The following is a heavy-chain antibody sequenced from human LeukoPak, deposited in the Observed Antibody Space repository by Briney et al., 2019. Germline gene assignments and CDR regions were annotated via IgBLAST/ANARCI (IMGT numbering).Heavy chain of an antibody. V-gene: IGHV4-59*01. CDR1: GGSISSYY. CDR2: IYYSGST. J-gene: IGHJ4*02. CDR3: ARANYGSGSYYLDY. Sequence: KTSETLSLTCTVSGGSISSYYWSWIRQPPGKGLEWIGYIYYSGSTSYNPSLKSRVTISVDTSKNQFSPKLSSVTAADTAVYYCARANYGSGSYYLDYWGQGTLVTVSS. D-gene: IGHD3-10*01.